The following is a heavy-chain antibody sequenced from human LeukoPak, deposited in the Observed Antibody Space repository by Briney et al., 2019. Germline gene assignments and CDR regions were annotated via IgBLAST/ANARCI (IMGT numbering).Heavy chain of an antibody. D-gene: IGHD6-19*01. CDR3: ARGPLGSGWYVADWYFGL. V-gene: IGHV4-4*07. CDR1: GSSVNHYY. J-gene: IGHJ2*01. CDR2: IYTNGAT. Sequence: SETLSLTCTVSGSSVNHYYWNWLRQPPGKGLEWIGRIYTNGATNYNPSLKSRVTMSIDTSKNQFSLKFKSVTAADTAVYYCARGPLGSGWYVADWYFGLWGRGALVTVSS.